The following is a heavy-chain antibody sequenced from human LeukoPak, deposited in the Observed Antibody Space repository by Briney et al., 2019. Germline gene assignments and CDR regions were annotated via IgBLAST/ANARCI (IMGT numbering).Heavy chain of an antibody. CDR2: IWYDGSNK. CDR1: GFTFSSYG. V-gene: IGHV3-33*01. J-gene: IGHJ3*02. Sequence: GGSLRLSCAASGFTFSSYGMHWVRQAPGKGLEWVAVIWYDGSNKYYADSVKGRSTISRDNSKNTLYLQMNSLRAEDTAVYYCARGDSSGYPDAFDIWGQGTMVTVSS. D-gene: IGHD3-22*01. CDR3: ARGDSSGYPDAFDI.